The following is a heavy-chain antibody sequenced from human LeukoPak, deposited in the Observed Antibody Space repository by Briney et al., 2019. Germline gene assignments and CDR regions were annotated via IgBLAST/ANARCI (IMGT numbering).Heavy chain of an antibody. CDR1: GGSFSGYY. CDR2: INHSGST. V-gene: IGHV4-34*01. Sequence: KPSETLSLTCAVYGGSFSGYYWSWICQPPGKGLEWIGEINHSGSTNYNPSLKSRVTISGDTSKNQFSLKLSSVTAADTAVYYCARGRRYSSNWKTWFDPWGQGTLVTVSS. J-gene: IGHJ5*02. D-gene: IGHD6-13*01. CDR3: ARGRRYSSNWKTWFDP.